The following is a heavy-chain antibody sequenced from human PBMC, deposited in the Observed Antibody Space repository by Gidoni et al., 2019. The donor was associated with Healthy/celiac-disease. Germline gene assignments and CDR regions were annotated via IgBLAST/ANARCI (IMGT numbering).Heavy chain of an antibody. CDR3: ARPAPLPAASYYYYGMDV. CDR1: GFTFSDYY. J-gene: IGHJ6*02. D-gene: IGHD2-2*01. V-gene: IGHV3-11*06. CDR2: ISSSSSYT. Sequence: QVQLVESGGGLVKPGGSLRLSCAASGFTFSDYYMGWIRQAPGKGLEWVSYISSSSSYTNYADSVKGRFTISRDNAKNSLYLQMNSLRAEDTAVYYCARPAPLPAASYYYYGMDVWGQGTTVTVSS.